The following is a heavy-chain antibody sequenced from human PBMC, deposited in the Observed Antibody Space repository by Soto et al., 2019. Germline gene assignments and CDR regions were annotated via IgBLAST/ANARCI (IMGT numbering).Heavy chain of an antibody. CDR3: ARDEEEYCSSTSCYAFDY. V-gene: IGHV1-18*01. D-gene: IGHD2-2*01. Sequence: QVQLVQSGAEVKKPGASVKVSCKASGYTFTSYGISWVRQAPGQGLEWMGWISAYNGNTNYAQKLQGRVTMTTDTSTSTAYMELRSLRSDDTAVYYCARDEEEYCSSTSCYAFDYWGQGTLDTVSS. J-gene: IGHJ4*02. CDR2: ISAYNGNT. CDR1: GYTFTSYG.